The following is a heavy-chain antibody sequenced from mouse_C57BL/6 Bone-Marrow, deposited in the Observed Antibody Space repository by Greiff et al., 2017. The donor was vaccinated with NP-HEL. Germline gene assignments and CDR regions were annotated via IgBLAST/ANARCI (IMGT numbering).Heavy chain of an antibody. CDR1: GYTFTSYT. J-gene: IGHJ1*03. Sequence: VQLQQSGAELARPGASVKMSCKASGYTFTSYTMHWVKQRPGQGLEWIGYINPSRGYTKYNQKFKDKATLTADKSSSTAYMQLSILTSEDSAVYYCARRRYFDVWGRGTTVTVSS. CDR2: INPSRGYT. CDR3: ARRRYFDV. V-gene: IGHV1-4*01.